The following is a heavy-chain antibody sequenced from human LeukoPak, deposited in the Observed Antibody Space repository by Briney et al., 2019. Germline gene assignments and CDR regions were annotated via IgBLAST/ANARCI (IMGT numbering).Heavy chain of an antibody. J-gene: IGHJ4*02. CDR2: INPSGGST. Sequence: ASVKVSCKASGYTFTSYYMHWVRQAPGQGLEWMGIINPSGGSTSYAQKFQGRVTMTRDTSISTAYMELSRLRSDDTAVYYCAREHRGGGGFDYWGQGTLVTVSS. D-gene: IGHD3-16*01. V-gene: IGHV1-46*01. CDR1: GYTFTSYY. CDR3: AREHRGGGGFDY.